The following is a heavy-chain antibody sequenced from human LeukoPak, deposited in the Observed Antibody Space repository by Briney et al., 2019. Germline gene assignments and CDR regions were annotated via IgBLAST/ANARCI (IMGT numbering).Heavy chain of an antibody. D-gene: IGHD3-10*01. J-gene: IGHJ4*02. CDR3: ARDRWLGGCDY. CDR1: GYTFTSYG. Sequence: SVKVSCKASGYTFTSYGISWVRQAPGQGLEWMGRIIPILGIANYAQKFQGRVTITADKSTSTAYMELSSLRSEDTAVYYCARDRWLGGCDYWGQGTLVTVSS. CDR2: IIPILGIA. V-gene: IGHV1-69*04.